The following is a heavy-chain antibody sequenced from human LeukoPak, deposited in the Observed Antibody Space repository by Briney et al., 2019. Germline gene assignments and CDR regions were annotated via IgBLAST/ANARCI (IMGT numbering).Heavy chain of an antibody. J-gene: IGHJ4*02. CDR2: ISSNGGST. CDR3: ASGSGGSCYSFDY. Sequence: GGSLRLSCAASGFTFSSYAMHWVRQAQGKGLEYVSAISSNGGSTYYANSVKGRFTISRDNSKNTLYLQMGSLRAEDMAVYYCASGSGGSCYSFDYWGQGTLVTVSS. CDR1: GFTFSSYA. D-gene: IGHD2-15*01. V-gene: IGHV3-64*01.